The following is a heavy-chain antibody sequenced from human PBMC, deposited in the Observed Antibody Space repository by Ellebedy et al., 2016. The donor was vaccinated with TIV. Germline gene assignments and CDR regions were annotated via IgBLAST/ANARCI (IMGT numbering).Heavy chain of an antibody. CDR2: IQTSGGET. CDR3: ARDRSLSEILGDKYFDY. CDR1: GFIFSHYW. D-gene: IGHD2-8*02. Sequence: GESLKISXEASGFIFSHYWMSWFRRTPGKGLEWVANIQTSGGETYYVDSVKGRFTVSRDNAKNLLYLQMNSLKAEDTAVYYCARDRSLSEILGDKYFDYWGQGTLVTVSS. J-gene: IGHJ4*02. V-gene: IGHV3-7*01.